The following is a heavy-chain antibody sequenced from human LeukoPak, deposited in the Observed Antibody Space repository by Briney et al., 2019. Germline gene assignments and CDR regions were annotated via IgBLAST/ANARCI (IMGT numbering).Heavy chain of an antibody. D-gene: IGHD3-22*01. CDR3: AKEGAYYYDSSGYHPLYYFDY. J-gene: IGHJ4*02. V-gene: IGHV3-64*01. CDR1: GFTFSSYA. Sequence: GGSLRLSCAASGFTFSSYAMHWVRQAPGKGLEYVSAISSNGGSTYYANSVKGRFTISRDNSKNTLYLQMGSLRAEDTAVYYCAKEGAYYYDSSGYHPLYYFDYWGQGTLVTVSS. CDR2: ISSNGGST.